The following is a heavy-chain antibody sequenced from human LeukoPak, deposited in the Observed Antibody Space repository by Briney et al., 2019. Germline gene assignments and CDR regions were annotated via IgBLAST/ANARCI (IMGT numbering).Heavy chain of an antibody. CDR1: GFTFSSYA. D-gene: IGHD6-19*01. CDR3: AKRQGIAVAQLPYFDY. V-gene: IGHV3-23*01. Sequence: PGGSLRLSCAASGFTFSSYAMSWVRQAPGQGLERVSATSGSGGSTYYADSVKARFTISRDNSKNTLYLQMNSLRAEDTAVYYCAKRQGIAVAQLPYFDYWGQGTLVTVSS. CDR2: TSGSGGST. J-gene: IGHJ4*02.